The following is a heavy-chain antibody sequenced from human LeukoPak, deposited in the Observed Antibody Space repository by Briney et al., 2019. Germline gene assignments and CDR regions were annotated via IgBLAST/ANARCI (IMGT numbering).Heavy chain of an antibody. J-gene: IGHJ4*02. CDR1: GYTFTSYD. CDR2: ISAYNGNT. V-gene: IGHV1-18*01. CDR3: ARDLGATGTTYDY. Sequence: GASVKVSCKASGYTFTSYDINWVRQATGQGLEWMGWISAYNGNTNYAQKLQGRVTMTTDTSTSTAYMQLRSLRSDDTAVYYCARDLGATGTTYDYWGQGTLVTISS. D-gene: IGHD1-1*01.